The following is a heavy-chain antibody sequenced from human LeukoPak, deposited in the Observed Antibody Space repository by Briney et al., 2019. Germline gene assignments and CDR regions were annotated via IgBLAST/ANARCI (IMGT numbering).Heavy chain of an antibody. Sequence: ASVKVSCKASGYTFTSYDINWVRQATGQGPEWMGWMNPNSGNTGYAQKFQGRVTITRNTSISTAYMELSSLRSEDTAVYYCARGGGGWLQFDYWGQGTLVTVSS. CDR1: GYTFTSYD. J-gene: IGHJ4*02. D-gene: IGHD5-24*01. V-gene: IGHV1-8*03. CDR2: MNPNSGNT. CDR3: ARGGGGWLQFDY.